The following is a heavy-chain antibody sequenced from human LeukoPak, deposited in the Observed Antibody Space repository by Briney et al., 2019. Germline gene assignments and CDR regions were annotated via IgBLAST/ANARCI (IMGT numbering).Heavy chain of an antibody. V-gene: IGHV3-23*01. CDR1: GFTFTSYA. CDR3: GKVTGAWGAIDGVY. Sequence: GGSLRLSCAASGFTFTSYAISWVRQAPGQGLEWVSAISGCGGSTYYAASVNGRFTISRANSKNTPYLQMDSLRAGDTAVYYCGKVTGAWGAIDGVYWGQGTLVTVSS. J-gene: IGHJ4*02. D-gene: IGHD1-26*01. CDR2: ISGCGGST.